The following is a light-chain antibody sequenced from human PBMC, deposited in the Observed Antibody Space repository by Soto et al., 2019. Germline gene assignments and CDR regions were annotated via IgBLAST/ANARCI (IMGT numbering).Light chain of an antibody. Sequence: DIVLIHSPDSLAVSLGERATINCKSSQSVLYSSNNKNYLAWYQQKPGQPPKLLLYWASTRESGVPDRFSGSGSGTDFTLTISSLQAEDVAVYYCQQYYDTPLTFGGGTKVDIK. CDR3: QQYYDTPLT. V-gene: IGKV4-1*01. CDR1: QSVLYSSNNKNY. CDR2: WAS. J-gene: IGKJ4*01.